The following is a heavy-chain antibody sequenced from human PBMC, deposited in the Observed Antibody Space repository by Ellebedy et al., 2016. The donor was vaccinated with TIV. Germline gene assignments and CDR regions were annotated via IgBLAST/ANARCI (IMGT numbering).Heavy chain of an antibody. V-gene: IGHV1-46*01. CDR2: INPSGGST. CDR1: GGTFSSYA. J-gene: IGHJ4*02. CDR3: ARALTGYYRLTTIDY. Sequence: ASVKVSCKASGGTFSSYAISWVRQAPGQGLEWMGIINPSGGSTSYAQKFQGRVTMTRDTSTSTAYMELRSLRSDDTAVYYCARALTGYYRLTTIDYWGQGTLVTVSS. D-gene: IGHD3-9*01.